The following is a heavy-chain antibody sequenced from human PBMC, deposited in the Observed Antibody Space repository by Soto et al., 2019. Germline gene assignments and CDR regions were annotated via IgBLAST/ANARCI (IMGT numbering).Heavy chain of an antibody. CDR1: GYSFTSYW. D-gene: IGHD6-6*01. V-gene: IGHV5-10-1*01. J-gene: IGHJ6*02. Sequence: PGESLKISCKGSGYSFTSYWISWVRQMPGKGLEWMGRIDPSDSYTNYSPSFQGHVTISADKSISTAYLQWSSLKASDTAMYYCARRSIAARPHYYYGMDVWGQATTVTVSS. CDR2: IDPSDSYT. CDR3: ARRSIAARPHYYYGMDV.